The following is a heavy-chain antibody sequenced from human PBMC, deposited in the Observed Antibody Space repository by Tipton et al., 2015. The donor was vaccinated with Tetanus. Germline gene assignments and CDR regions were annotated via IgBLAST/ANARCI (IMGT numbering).Heavy chain of an antibody. Sequence: LRLSCTVSRGPISSYYWSWIRLPAGKGLEWIGHISNGNPDYAPSLKSRLTLSVDTSQSEISLNLRSVTAADAGIYYCARGLPREPFYFDYWGQGKQVTVSS. V-gene: IGHV4-4*07. CDR2: ISNGNP. D-gene: IGHD1-26*01. J-gene: IGHJ4*02. CDR1: RGPISSYY. CDR3: ARGLPREPFYFDY.